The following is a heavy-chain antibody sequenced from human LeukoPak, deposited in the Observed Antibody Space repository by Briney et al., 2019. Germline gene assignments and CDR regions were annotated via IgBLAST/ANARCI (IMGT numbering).Heavy chain of an antibody. J-gene: IGHJ4*02. CDR2: IYHSGST. CDR3: ARVGGYSSYDFGDY. Sequence: SGTLSLTCAVSGGSISSSNWWSWVRQPPGKGLEWIGEIYHSGSTNYNPSLKSRVTISVDKSKNQFSLKLSSVTAADTAVYYCARVGGYSSYDFGDYWGQGTLVTVSS. V-gene: IGHV4-4*02. CDR1: GGSISSSNW. D-gene: IGHD5-12*01.